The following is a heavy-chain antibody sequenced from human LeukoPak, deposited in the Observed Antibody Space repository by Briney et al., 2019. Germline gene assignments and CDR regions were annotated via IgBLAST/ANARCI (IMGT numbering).Heavy chain of an antibody. CDR3: ARDADSAAREYFQH. Sequence: ASVKVSCKASGGTFSCYAISWVRQAPGQGLEWMGGIIPIFGTANYAQKFQGRVTITADESTSTAYMELSSLRSEDTAVYYCARDADSAAREYFQHWGQGTLVTVSS. J-gene: IGHJ1*01. CDR2: IIPIFGTA. D-gene: IGHD6-6*01. CDR1: GGTFSCYA. V-gene: IGHV1-69*13.